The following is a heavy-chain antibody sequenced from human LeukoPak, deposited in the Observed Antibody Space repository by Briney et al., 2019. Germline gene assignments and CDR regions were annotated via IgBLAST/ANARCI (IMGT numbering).Heavy chain of an antibody. CDR3: ARDRSFQLLYADY. D-gene: IGHD2-2*02. CDR1: GFTFSSYA. Sequence: GGSLRLSCAASGFTFSSYAMHWVRQAPGKGLEWVADISYDGSNKYYADSVKGRFTISRDNSKNTLYLQMNSLRAEDTAVYYCARDRSFQLLYADYWGQGTLVTVSS. V-gene: IGHV3-30*01. CDR2: ISYDGSNK. J-gene: IGHJ4*02.